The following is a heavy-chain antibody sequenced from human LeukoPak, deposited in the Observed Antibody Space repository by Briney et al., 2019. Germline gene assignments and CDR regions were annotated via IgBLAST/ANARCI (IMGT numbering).Heavy chain of an antibody. CDR2: IYYSGST. D-gene: IGHD3-10*01. V-gene: IGHV4-31*01. CDR1: GVSISSGGYY. CDR3: ARGVLLWFGELFDY. Sequence: RPSETLSLTCTVSGVSISSGGYYWGWLRQHPGKGLEWIVYIYYSGSTYDHPAVKSLFSRRVDRTKNKYSLKLSSVTAADTAVYYCARGVLLWFGELFDYWGQGTLVTVSS. J-gene: IGHJ4*02.